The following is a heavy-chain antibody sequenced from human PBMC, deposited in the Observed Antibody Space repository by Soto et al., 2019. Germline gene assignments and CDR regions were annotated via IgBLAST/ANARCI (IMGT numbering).Heavy chain of an antibody. CDR3: ARAGRSAGDTESDY. V-gene: IGHV4-59*01. J-gene: IGHJ4*02. Sequence: PSETLPRPGTVSVGSISSYYWSWIRQPPGKRPQWLRYIYYIASTKSTPSLKSRVSISVARCKSRFCLKLSYVNAAATPVSSCARAGRSAGDTESDYWGKGTMVTASS. CDR1: VGSISSYY. CDR2: IYYIAST. D-gene: IGHD1-26*01.